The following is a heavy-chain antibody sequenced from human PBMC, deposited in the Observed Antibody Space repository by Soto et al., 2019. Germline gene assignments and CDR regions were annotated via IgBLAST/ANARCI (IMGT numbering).Heavy chain of an antibody. Sequence: QLQLQESGPGLVKPSETLSLTCSVSGGSISSFTYYWGWIRQPPGKGLEWIGTVYYNENTYYNPSLKGRVTITVDTAKNQFSLNLRSVTAADTAMYFCARRERYYGSPGWFDPWGPGTLVTVSS. CDR2: VYYNENT. CDR3: ARRERYYGSPGWFDP. CDR1: GGSISSFTYY. D-gene: IGHD3-10*01. J-gene: IGHJ5*02. V-gene: IGHV4-39*01.